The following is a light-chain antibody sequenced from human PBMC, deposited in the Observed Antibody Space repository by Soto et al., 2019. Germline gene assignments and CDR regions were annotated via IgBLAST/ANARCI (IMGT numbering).Light chain of an antibody. Sequence: ERVMTQSPSTLSVSPGEGVTLSCRASQGIGDTFLAWFQQKPGQPPRLLIYNASNRTTGIPARFSGSGSGTDFTLTISSLEPEDFAVYYCQQRGDWPPITFGQGTRLEIK. CDR3: QQRGDWPPIT. CDR2: NAS. V-gene: IGKV3-11*01. CDR1: QGIGDTF. J-gene: IGKJ5*01.